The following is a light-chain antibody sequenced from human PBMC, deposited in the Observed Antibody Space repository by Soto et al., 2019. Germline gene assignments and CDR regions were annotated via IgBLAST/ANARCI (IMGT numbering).Light chain of an antibody. CDR3: MQALQTPG. CDR1: QSLLHSNGYNY. Sequence: DIVMTQSPLSLPVTPGEPASISCRSSQSLLHSNGYNYLDWYLQKPGQSPQLLIYLGSNRASGVPDWFSGSGSGTDFTLKISRVEAEDVGVYYCMQALQTPGFGQGTRLEIK. CDR2: LGS. J-gene: IGKJ5*01. V-gene: IGKV2-28*01.